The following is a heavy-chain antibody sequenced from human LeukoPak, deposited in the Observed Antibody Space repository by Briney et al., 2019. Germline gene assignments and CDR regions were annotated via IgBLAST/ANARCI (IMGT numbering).Heavy chain of an antibody. CDR1: GVSVSRSPYY. CDR3: ARDRYYYDSSGYYDY. D-gene: IGHD3-22*01. Sequence: SETLSLTCTVSGVSVSRSPYYWGWLGQPPGKGLEWIGNIYYSGSTYYNPSLKSRVTISVDKSKNQFSLKLSSVTAADTAVYYCARDRYYYDSSGYYDYWGQGTLVTVSS. J-gene: IGHJ4*02. CDR2: IYYSGST. V-gene: IGHV4-39*07.